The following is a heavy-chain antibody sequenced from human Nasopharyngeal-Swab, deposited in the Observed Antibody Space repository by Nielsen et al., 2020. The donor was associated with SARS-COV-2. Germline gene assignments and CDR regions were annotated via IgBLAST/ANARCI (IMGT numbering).Heavy chain of an antibody. D-gene: IGHD3-3*01. CDR1: GDSVSSNSAA. V-gene: IGHV6-1*01. CDR3: ARVGPRHYDFWSGYSFDY. CDR2: TYYRSKWYN. J-gene: IGHJ4*02. Sequence: QTLSLTWAISGDSVSSNSAAGNWIRQSPSRGLEWLGRTYYRSKWYNDYAVSVKSRITINPDTSKNQFSLQLNSVTPEDTAVYYCARVGPRHYDFWSGYSFDYWGQGTLVTVSS.